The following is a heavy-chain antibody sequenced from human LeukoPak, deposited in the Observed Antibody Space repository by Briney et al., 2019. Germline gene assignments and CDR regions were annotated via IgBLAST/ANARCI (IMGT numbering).Heavy chain of an antibody. Sequence: PEASVTVSCKASGYTFTSYGISWVRQAPGQGLEWMGWISAYNGNTNYAQKLQGRVTMTTDTSTSTAYMELRSLRSDDTAVYYCARIKDSGSFYYYYYYMDVWGKGTTVTVSS. D-gene: IGHD1-26*01. CDR2: ISAYNGNT. CDR1: GYTFTSYG. J-gene: IGHJ6*03. CDR3: ARIKDSGSFYYYYYYMDV. V-gene: IGHV1-18*01.